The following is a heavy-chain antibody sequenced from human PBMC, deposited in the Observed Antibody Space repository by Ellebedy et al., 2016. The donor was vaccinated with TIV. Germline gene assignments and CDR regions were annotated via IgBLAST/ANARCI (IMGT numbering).Heavy chain of an antibody. CDR1: GFAFEDRT. D-gene: IGHD2-2*01. CDR2: MSWDGTDT. J-gene: IGHJ4*02. Sequence: PGGSLRLSCSASGFAFEDRTMHWVRQAPGKGLEWVSLMSWDGTDTFYADSVRGRFTISRDNSRKSLSLQMNGLTTEDTGFYYCATEPTSRGYFDSWGQGTLVTVSS. CDR3: ATEPTSRGYFDS. V-gene: IGHV3-43*01.